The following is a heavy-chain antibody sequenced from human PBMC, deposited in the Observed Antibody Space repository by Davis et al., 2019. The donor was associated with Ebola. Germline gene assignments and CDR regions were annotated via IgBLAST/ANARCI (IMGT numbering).Heavy chain of an antibody. V-gene: IGHV4-34*01. J-gene: IGHJ4*02. Sequence: PSETLSLTCAVDGGSLSDYFWGWIRQAPGKGLEWIGEINPRGKANYNPSLKSRATLSIDTSRKQITLKLTSLTAADSAVYYCASPHQIRGKDCFDSWGQGTLVTVSS. CDR3: ASPHQIRGKDCFDS. CDR2: INPRGKA. CDR1: GGSLSDYF. D-gene: IGHD2-2*01.